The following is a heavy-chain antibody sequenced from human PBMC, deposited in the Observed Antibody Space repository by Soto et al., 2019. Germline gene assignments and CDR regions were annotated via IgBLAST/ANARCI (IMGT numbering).Heavy chain of an antibody. CDR2: IYYSGST. J-gene: IGHJ4*02. V-gene: IGHV4-30-4*01. CDR1: GGSISSGDYY. Sequence: SETLSLTCTVSGGSISSGDYYWSWIRQPPGKGLEWIGYIYYSGSTYYNPSLKSRVTISVDTSKNQFSLKLSSVTAADTAVYYCATSWVFIIPFDYWGQGTMVTVSS. CDR3: ATSWVFIIPFDY. D-gene: IGHD3-3*01.